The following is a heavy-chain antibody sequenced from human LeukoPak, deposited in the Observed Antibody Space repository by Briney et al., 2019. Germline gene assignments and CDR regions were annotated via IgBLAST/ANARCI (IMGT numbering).Heavy chain of an antibody. Sequence: GASVKVSCKASGYTFTSYDISWVRQAPGQGLEWMGWISAYNGNTNYAQKLQGRVTMTTDTSTSTAYMELRSLRSDDTAVYYCARCGRSYYYDSSGYYPDYWGQGTLVTVSS. CDR1: GYTFTSYD. CDR3: ARCGRSYYYDSSGYYPDY. V-gene: IGHV1-18*01. CDR2: ISAYNGNT. J-gene: IGHJ4*02. D-gene: IGHD3-22*01.